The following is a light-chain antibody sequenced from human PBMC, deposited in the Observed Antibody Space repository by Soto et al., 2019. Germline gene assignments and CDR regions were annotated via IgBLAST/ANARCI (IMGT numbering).Light chain of an antibody. J-gene: IGKJ2*01. CDR3: QKYGSAPGT. CDR1: QSVSFSY. V-gene: IGKV3-20*01. CDR2: GAS. Sequence: VLTQSPGTLSLSPGERATLSCWASQSVSFSYLAWYQQKPGQDPRLLIYGASSRAAGIPHRFSGGGSGTDFTLTISRLEPEDFAVYYCQKYGSAPGTFGQGTKLEIK.